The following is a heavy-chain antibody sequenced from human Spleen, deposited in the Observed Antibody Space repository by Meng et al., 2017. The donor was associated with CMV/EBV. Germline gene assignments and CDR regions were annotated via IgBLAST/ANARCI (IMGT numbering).Heavy chain of an antibody. D-gene: IGHD3-3*01. Sequence: GSLRLSCVVSGGSIITNNWWSWVRQPPGKGLEWIGEIYHSGRANYNPSLRSRVTLSVDKSENHFSLKLKSVTAADTALYYCSRGPTLRGQYYDFSTPGAWFDPWGQGTLVTVSS. CDR3: SRGPTLRGQYYDFSTPGAWFDP. CDR2: IYHSGRA. V-gene: IGHV4-4*02. CDR1: GGSIITNNW. J-gene: IGHJ5*02.